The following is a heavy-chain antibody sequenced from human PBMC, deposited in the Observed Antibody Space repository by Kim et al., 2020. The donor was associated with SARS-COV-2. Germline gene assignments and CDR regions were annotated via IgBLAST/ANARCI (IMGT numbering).Heavy chain of an antibody. CDR2: IYYSGST. CDR1: GGSISSSGDY. V-gene: IGHV4-31*03. J-gene: IGHJ1*01. Sequence: SETLSLTCTVSGGSISSSGDYWNWIRQHPGKGLEWIGYIYYSGSTYYNPSLKSRVTITVDTSKNQFSLKLRSVTAADTAVYYCARHVDTTIVDDHWGQGT. CDR3: ARHVDTTIVDDH. D-gene: IGHD5-18*01.